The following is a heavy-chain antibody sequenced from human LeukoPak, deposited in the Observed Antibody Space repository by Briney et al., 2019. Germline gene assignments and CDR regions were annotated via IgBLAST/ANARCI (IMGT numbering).Heavy chain of an antibody. CDR1: GGSISNYF. J-gene: IGHJ4*02. Sequence: PSETLSLTCTVSGGSISNYFWSWIRQPAGKELEWIGRIYTSGVTNYNPSLEGRVTMSVDTSKNQFSLKLNSVTAADTAVYYCARASRAYRLLDYWGQGTLVTVSS. D-gene: IGHD2-2*01. CDR2: IYTSGVT. CDR3: ARASRAYRLLDY. V-gene: IGHV4-4*07.